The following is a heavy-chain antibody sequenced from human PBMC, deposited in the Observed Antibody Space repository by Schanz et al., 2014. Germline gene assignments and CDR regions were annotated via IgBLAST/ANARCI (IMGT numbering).Heavy chain of an antibody. V-gene: IGHV3-23*04. CDR2: ISGSGGST. CDR3: AKGRFGELSAFDI. CDR1: GFTFSNYW. D-gene: IGHD3-10*01. J-gene: IGHJ3*02. Sequence: EVQLVESGGGLVQPGGSLRLSCAASGFTFSNYWMHWVRQAPGKGLVWVSAISGSGGSTYYADSVKGRFTISRDNSKNTLYLQMKSLRAEDTAVYYCAKGRFGELSAFDIWGQGTMVTVSS.